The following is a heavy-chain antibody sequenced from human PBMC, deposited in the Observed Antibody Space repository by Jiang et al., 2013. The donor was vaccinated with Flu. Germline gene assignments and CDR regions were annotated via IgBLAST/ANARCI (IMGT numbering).Heavy chain of an antibody. CDR3: VRQASIAASPYDH. CDR2: MYPGDSDT. Sequence: QLVESGAEVKKPGESLKISCKGSGYSFTSYWIGWVRQMPGKGLEWMGIMYPGDSDTRYSPSFQGQVTISADKSISTAYLQWSSLKASDTAMYYCVRQASIAASPYDHWGQGTLVTVSS. D-gene: IGHD6-13*01. V-gene: IGHV5-51*01. J-gene: IGHJ4*02. CDR1: GYSFTSYW.